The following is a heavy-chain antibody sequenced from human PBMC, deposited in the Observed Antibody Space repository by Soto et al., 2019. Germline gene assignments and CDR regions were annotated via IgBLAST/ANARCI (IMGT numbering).Heavy chain of an antibody. J-gene: IGHJ4*02. V-gene: IGHV3-30*03. CDR3: VQGASTAHQPLDS. Sequence: QVQLVESGGGVVQPGRSLRLSCAASGFFFRNFGMHWVRRAPGKGLEWVAVISGDGNDKYYPDSMKGRFTISRDNFNNTLYLQLNSLRPEDTAVYHCVQGASTAHQPLDSWGQGVLVTVSS. CDR2: ISGDGNDK. D-gene: IGHD1-26*01. CDR1: GFFFRNFG.